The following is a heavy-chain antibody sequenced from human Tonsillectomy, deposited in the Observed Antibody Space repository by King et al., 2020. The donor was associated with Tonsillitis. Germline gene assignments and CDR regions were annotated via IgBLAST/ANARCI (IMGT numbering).Heavy chain of an antibody. CDR1: GGSISSGGYS. Sequence: QLQESGSGLVKPSQTLSLTCAVSGGSISSGGYSWSWIRQPPGQGLEWIGYIYHSGSTYYNPSLKSRVTISVDRSKNQFSLKLSSVTAADTAVYYCARAAGDYDWFDPWGQGTLVTVSS. V-gene: IGHV4-30-2*01. CDR2: IYHSGST. CDR3: ARAAGDYDWFDP. D-gene: IGHD4-17*01. J-gene: IGHJ5*02.